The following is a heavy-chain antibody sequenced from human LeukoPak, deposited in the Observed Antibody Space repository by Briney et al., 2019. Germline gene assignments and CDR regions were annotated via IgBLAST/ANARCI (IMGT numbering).Heavy chain of an antibody. CDR1: GGSISSYY. D-gene: IGHD6-13*01. J-gene: IGHJ6*02. V-gene: IGHV4-59*12. Sequence: ASETLSLTCTVSGGSISSYYWSWVRQPPGKGLEWIGYIYYSGSTNYNPSLKSRVTISVDTSKNQFSLKLSSVTAADTAVYYCARDRAAAGFYYYYGMDVWGQGTTVTVSS. CDR2: IYYSGST. CDR3: ARDRAAAGFYYYYGMDV.